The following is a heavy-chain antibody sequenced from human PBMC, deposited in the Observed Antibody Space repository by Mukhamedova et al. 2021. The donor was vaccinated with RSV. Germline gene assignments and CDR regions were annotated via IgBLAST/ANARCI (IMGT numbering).Heavy chain of an antibody. D-gene: IGHD7-27*01. Sequence: GSTNYNPSLKSRVTISVDTSKNQFSLKLSSVTAADTAVYYCARYTPAQTGLTFDYWGQGTLVTVSS. V-gene: IGHV4-59*01. CDR2: GST. J-gene: IGHJ4*02. CDR3: ARYTPAQTGLTFDY.